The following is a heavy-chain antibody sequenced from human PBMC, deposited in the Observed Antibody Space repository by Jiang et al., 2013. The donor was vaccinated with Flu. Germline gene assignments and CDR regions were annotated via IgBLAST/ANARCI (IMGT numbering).Heavy chain of an antibody. CDR3: AKDFSDYGDAFDI. Sequence: FSSYGMHWVRQAPGKGLEWVAVISYDGSNKYYADSVKGRFTISRDNSKNTLYLQMNSLRAEDTAVYYCAKDFSDYGDAFDIWGQGTMVTVSS. CDR1: FSSYG. J-gene: IGHJ3*02. V-gene: IGHV3-30*18. CDR2: ISYDGSNK. D-gene: IGHD4-17*01.